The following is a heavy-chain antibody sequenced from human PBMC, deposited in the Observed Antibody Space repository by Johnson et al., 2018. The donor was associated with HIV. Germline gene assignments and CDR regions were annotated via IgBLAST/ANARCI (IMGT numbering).Heavy chain of an antibody. V-gene: IGHV3-15*01. CDR3: TTDLVPAAKEPVVVGGAFDI. D-gene: IGHD2-2*01. Sequence: VQLVESGGGLVKPGGSLRLSCAASGFTFSNAWMSWVRQAPGKGLEWVGRIKSKTDGGTTDYAAPVQGRFTISRDDSKTTLYLQMNSLKTEDTAVYYCTTDLVPAAKEPVVVGGAFDIWGQGTMVTVSS. J-gene: IGHJ3*02. CDR1: GFTFSNAW. CDR2: IKSKTDGGTT.